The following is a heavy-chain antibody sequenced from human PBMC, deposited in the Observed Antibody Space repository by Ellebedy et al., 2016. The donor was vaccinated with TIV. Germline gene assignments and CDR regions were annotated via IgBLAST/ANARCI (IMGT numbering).Heavy chain of an antibody. D-gene: IGHD5-24*01. V-gene: IGHV1-69*13. J-gene: IGHJ2*01. CDR2: IIPIFRTA. CDR3: ATDRAPDGRNWFFDL. CDR1: GGTFSSYA. Sequence: AASVKVSCKASGGTFSSYAISWVRQAPGQGLDWMGGIIPIFRTASYAQKFQGRVTITADESTSTAYLELSGLRSDDTAVYYCATDRAPDGRNWFFDLWGRGTLVTVSS.